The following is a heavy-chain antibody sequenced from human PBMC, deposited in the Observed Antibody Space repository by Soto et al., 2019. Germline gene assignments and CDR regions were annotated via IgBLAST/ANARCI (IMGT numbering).Heavy chain of an antibody. J-gene: IGHJ5*02. CDR2: IYYSGST. CDR1: GGSISSYY. Sequence: SETLSLTCTVSGGSISSYYWSWIRQPPGKGLEWIGYIYYSGSTNYNPSLKSRVTISVDTSKNQFSLKLSSVTAADTAVYYCARVGAYNWFDPWGQGTLVPVSS. CDR3: ARVGAYNWFDP. V-gene: IGHV4-59*01. D-gene: IGHD1-26*01.